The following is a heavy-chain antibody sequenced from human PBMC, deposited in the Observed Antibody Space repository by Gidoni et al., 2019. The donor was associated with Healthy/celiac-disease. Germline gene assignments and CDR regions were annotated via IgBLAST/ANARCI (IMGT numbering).Heavy chain of an antibody. J-gene: IGHJ4*02. Sequence: QVTLKESGPALVKPTQTLTLTCTFPGFSLSTSGMRVSWIRQPPGKALEWLARIDWDDDKFYSTSLKTRLTISKDTTKNQVVRTMTNMDPVDTATYYCARTSTTVKHFDYWGQGTLVTVSS. V-gene: IGHV2-70*04. CDR1: GFSLSTSGMR. CDR2: IDWDDDK. CDR3: ARTSTTVKHFDY. D-gene: IGHD4-17*01.